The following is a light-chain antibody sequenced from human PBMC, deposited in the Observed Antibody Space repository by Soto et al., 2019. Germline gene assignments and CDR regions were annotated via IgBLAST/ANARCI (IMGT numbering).Light chain of an antibody. V-gene: IGLV1-40*01. CDR3: QSYDSSLSGYV. Sequence: QSVLTQPPSVSGAPGQRVTLSCPGSSSNIGAGYDVHWYQQLPGTAPKLLIYGNSNRPSGVPDRFSGSKSGTSASLAITGLQAEDEADYYCQSYDSSLSGYVFGTGTKLTVL. J-gene: IGLJ1*01. CDR1: SSNIGAGYD. CDR2: GNS.